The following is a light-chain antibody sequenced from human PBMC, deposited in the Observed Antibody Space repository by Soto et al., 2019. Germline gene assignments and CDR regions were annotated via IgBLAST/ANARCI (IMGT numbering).Light chain of an antibody. Sequence: EIVLTQSPGTLSVSPGDVATLSFSASQTVGKNYLAWYQHRPGQAPRLLIHGASSRATGIPDRFSGSGSGTEFTLTIARLEPEDFAVYYCQQYDDLPRTFGQGTKVDIK. V-gene: IGKV3-20*01. J-gene: IGKJ1*01. CDR2: GAS. CDR3: QQYDDLPRT. CDR1: QTVGKNY.